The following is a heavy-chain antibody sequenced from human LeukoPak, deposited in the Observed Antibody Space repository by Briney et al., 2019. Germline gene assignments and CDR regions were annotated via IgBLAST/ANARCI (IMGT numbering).Heavy chain of an antibody. D-gene: IGHD1-26*01. CDR1: GFTFSSYG. J-gene: IGHJ4*02. CDR2: ISYDGSNK. V-gene: IGHV3-30*18. CDR3: AKGGEDGSYYGY. Sequence: GGFLRLSCAASGFTFSSYGMHWVRQAPGKGLEWVAVISYDGSNKYYADSVKGRFTISRDNSKNTLYLQMNSLRAEDTAVYYCAKGGEDGSYYGYWGQGTLVTVSS.